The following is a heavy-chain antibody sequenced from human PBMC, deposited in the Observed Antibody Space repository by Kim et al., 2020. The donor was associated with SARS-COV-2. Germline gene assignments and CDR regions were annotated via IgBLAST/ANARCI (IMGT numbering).Heavy chain of an antibody. CDR2: IKSKADGGAI. J-gene: IGHJ4*02. CDR3: STGHAYCGGYCFHY. CDR1: GFTFSNAC. Sequence: GGSLRLSCVASGFTFSNACMNWVRQAPGKGLEWIGRIKSKADGGAIDYGAPVKGRFTISRDDSKNTLYVQMNSLKSEDTAVYYCSTGHAYCGGYCFHYWGQGTLVTSPQ. D-gene: IGHD2-21*01. V-gene: IGHV3-15*01.